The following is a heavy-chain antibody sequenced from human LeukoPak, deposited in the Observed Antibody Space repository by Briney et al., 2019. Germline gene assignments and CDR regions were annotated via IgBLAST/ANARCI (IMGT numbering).Heavy chain of an antibody. J-gene: IGHJ4*02. Sequence: SETLSLTCTVSGGSISSYYWSWIRQPPGKGLEWIGYIYYSGSTNYNPSLKSRVTISVDTSKNQFSLKLSSVTAADTAVYYCARDRDGSGSQTELDYWGQGTLVTVSS. CDR3: ARDRDGSGSQTELDY. V-gene: IGHV4-59*01. CDR1: GGSISSYY. D-gene: IGHD3-10*01. CDR2: IYYSGST.